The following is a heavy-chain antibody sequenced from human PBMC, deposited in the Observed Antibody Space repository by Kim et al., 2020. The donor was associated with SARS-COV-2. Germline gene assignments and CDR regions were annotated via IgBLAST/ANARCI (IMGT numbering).Heavy chain of an antibody. J-gene: IGHJ3*02. CDR3: ARQRFGEYGAFDI. Sequence: YAQKFQGWVTMTRDTSISTAYMELSRLRSDDTAVYYCARQRFGEYGAFDIWGQGTMVTVSS. D-gene: IGHD3-10*01. V-gene: IGHV1-2*04.